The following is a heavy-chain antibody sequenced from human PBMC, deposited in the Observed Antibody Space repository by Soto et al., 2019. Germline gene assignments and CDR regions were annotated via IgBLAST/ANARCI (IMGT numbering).Heavy chain of an antibody. Sequence: EVQLVESGGGLVQPGGSLRLSCVDSGFTFSSYWMSWVRQAPVKGLEWVGNIKQDGSEEHYVDSLKVRFTISRDNAKNSMYLQMNSLRAEDTAVYYCARIAATGRGWDVWGQGTTVVVSS. D-gene: IGHD6-13*01. CDR3: ARIAATGRGWDV. J-gene: IGHJ6*02. CDR1: GFTFSSYW. V-gene: IGHV3-7*01. CDR2: IKQDGSEE.